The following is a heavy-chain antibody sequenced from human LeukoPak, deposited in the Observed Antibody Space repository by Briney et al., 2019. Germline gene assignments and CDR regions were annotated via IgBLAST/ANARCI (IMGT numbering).Heavy chain of an antibody. J-gene: IGHJ6*03. CDR2: IYYSGST. CDR3: ARGDGRDGYTYMDV. V-gene: IGHV4-59*01. D-gene: IGHD5-24*01. CDR1: GGSISSYY. Sequence: PSETLSLTCTVSGGSISSYYWSWIRQPPGKGLDWIGYIYYSGSTNYNPSLKSRVTISVDTSKNRFSLKLSSVTAADTAVYYCARGDGRDGYTYMDVWGKGTTVTVSS.